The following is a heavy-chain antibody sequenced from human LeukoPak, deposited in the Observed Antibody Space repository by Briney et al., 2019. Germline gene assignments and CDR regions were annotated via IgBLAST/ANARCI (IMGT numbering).Heavy chain of an antibody. J-gene: IGHJ4*02. D-gene: IGHD1-26*01. Sequence: GGSLRLSCAASEFTFSRYGMNWVRQPPGKGLEWVSSISWNSCYIYYAESVKGRFTISRDNAKNSLFLQMNTLRAEDTAVYYCASGSYSFDFWGQGALVTVSS. V-gene: IGHV3-21*06. CDR2: ISWNSCYI. CDR3: ASGSYSFDF. CDR1: EFTFSRYG.